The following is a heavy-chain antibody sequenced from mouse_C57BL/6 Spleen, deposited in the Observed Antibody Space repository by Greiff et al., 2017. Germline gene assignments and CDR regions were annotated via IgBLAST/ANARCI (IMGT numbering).Heavy chain of an antibody. J-gene: IGHJ3*01. D-gene: IGHD2-4*01. CDR3: ARASYDYARFAY. CDR1: GYTFTSYW. Sequence: PGASVKLSCKATGYTFTSYWMHWVKQRPGRGLEWIGRIDPNSGGTKYNEKFKSKATLTVDKPSSTAYMQLSSLTSEAAAVYYCARASYDYARFAYWGQGTLVTVSA. V-gene: IGHV1-62-3*01. CDR2: IDPNSGGT.